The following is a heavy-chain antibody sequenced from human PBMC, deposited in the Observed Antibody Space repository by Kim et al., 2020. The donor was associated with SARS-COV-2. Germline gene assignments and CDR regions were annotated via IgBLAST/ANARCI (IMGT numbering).Heavy chain of an antibody. V-gene: IGHV4-4*07. CDR3: ARGHYYDSSGYSIGISFDY. J-gene: IGHJ4*02. CDR1: GGSISSYY. Sequence: SETLSLTCTVSGGSISSYYWSWIRQPAGKGLEWIGRIYTSGSTNYNPSLKSRVTMSVDTSKNQFSLKLSSVTAADTAVYYCARGHYYDSSGYSIGISFDYWGQGTLVTVSS. CDR2: IYTSGST. D-gene: IGHD3-22*01.